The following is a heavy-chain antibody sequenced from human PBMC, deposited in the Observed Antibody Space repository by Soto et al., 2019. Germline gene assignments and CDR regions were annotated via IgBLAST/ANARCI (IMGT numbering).Heavy chain of an antibody. CDR1: GFTFSDYY. J-gene: IGHJ4*02. D-gene: IGHD3-9*01. V-gene: IGHV3-11*01. Sequence: PGGSLRLSCAASGFTFSDYYMSWIRQAPGKGLEWVSYISSSGSTIYYADSVKGRFTISRDNAKNSLYLQMNSLRAEDTAVYYCARDPQYYDILPGYPHYWGQGTLVTVSS. CDR2: ISSSGSTI. CDR3: ARDPQYYDILPGYPHY.